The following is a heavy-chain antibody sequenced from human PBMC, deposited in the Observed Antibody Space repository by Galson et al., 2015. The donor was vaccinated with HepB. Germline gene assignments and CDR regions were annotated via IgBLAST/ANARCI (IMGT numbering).Heavy chain of an antibody. V-gene: IGHV3-30*04. Sequence: SLRLSCAASGFTFSSYAMHWVRQAPGKGLEWVAVISYDGSNKYYAGSVKGRFTISRDNSKNTLYLQMNSLRAEDTAVYYCARDPKLAERPSTTVTHYYYYYGMDVWGQGTTVTVSS. D-gene: IGHD4-17*01. CDR2: ISYDGSNK. J-gene: IGHJ6*02. CDR3: ARDPKLAERPSTTVTHYYYYYGMDV. CDR1: GFTFSSYA.